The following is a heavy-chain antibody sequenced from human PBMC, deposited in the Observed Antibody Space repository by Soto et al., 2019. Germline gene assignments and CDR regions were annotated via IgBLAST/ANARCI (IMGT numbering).Heavy chain of an antibody. J-gene: IGHJ2*01. D-gene: IGHD3-10*01. CDR2: ISAYNGNT. CDR3: AREGGTVGGVKNWYFDL. V-gene: IGHV1-18*01. Sequence: GASVKMSCKASGYTFTSYGISWVRQAPGQGLEWMGWISAYNGNTNYAQKLQGRVTTTTDTSTSTAYMELRSLRSDDTAVYYCAREGGTVGGVKNWYFDLWGRGTLVTVSS. CDR1: GYTFTSYG.